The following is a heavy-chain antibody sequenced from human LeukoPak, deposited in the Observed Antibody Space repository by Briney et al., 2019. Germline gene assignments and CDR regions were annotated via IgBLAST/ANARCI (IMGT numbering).Heavy chain of an antibody. J-gene: IGHJ4*02. CDR3: ARSSHDMVLGYFFDY. CDR2: MIFGGNP. Sequence: SETLSLTCTVSGGSISSSGYYWGWVRQPPGKGLEWIASMIFGGNPDYKPSLKSRVSMQVDTSKNKFSLKLNSVTAADTAVYYCARSSHDMVLGYFFDYWGQGILVTVSS. CDR1: GGSISSSGYY. D-gene: IGHD3-10*01. V-gene: IGHV4-39*07.